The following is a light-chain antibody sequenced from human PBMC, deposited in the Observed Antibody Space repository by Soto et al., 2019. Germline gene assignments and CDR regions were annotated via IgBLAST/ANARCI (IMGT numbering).Light chain of an antibody. V-gene: IGKV1-5*03. CDR2: KAS. J-gene: IGKJ4*01. Sequence: IKMPQSPSTLSASVGDRVTITCRASQSISSWLAWYQQKAGKAPKLLIYKASSLESGVPSRFSGSGSGTEFTLTISSLQPDDFATYYCQQYNSYSPLTFGGGTKVDIK. CDR3: QQYNSYSPLT. CDR1: QSISSW.